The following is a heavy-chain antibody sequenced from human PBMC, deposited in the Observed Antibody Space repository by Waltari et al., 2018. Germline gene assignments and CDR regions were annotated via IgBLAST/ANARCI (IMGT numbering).Heavy chain of an antibody. CDR1: GFPFSSYA. CDR2: ISYDGSNK. Sequence: QVQLVESGGGGVQPGRSLRRSCAASGFPFSSYAMHWVRQAPGKGLEWVAVISYDGSNKYYANSVKGRFTISRDNSKNTLYLQMNSLRAEDTAVYYCARDPGYSSGWYQDYWGQGTLVTVSS. CDR3: ARDPGYSSGWYQDY. D-gene: IGHD6-19*01. J-gene: IGHJ4*02. V-gene: IGHV3-30-3*01.